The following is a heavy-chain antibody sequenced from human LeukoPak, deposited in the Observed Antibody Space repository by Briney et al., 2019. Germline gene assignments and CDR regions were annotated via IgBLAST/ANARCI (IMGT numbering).Heavy chain of an antibody. CDR2: IIPILGIA. CDR3: ARDPATAAGYNWFDP. D-gene: IGHD6-13*01. J-gene: IGHJ5*02. V-gene: IGHV1-69*04. CDR1: GGTFSSYA. Sequence: ASVKVSCKASGGTFSSYAISWVRQAPGQGLEWMGRIIPILGIANYAQKFQGRVTITADKSTSTAYMELSSLRSEDTAVYYCARDPATAAGYNWFDPWGQGTLVTVSS.